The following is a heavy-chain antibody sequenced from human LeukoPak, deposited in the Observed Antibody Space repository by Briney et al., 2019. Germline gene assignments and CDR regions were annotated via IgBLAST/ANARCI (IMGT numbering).Heavy chain of an antibody. CDR3: AKDQDYYDSSGPTDIDY. CDR1: GFTFSSYG. D-gene: IGHD3-22*01. V-gene: IGHV3-30*02. Sequence: PGGSLRLSCVASGFTFSSYGMHWVRQAPGKGLEWVAFIRYDGSNKYYADSVKGRFTISRDNSKNTLYLQMNSLRAEDTAVYYCAKDQDYYDSSGPTDIDYWGQGTLVTVSS. J-gene: IGHJ4*02. CDR2: IRYDGSNK.